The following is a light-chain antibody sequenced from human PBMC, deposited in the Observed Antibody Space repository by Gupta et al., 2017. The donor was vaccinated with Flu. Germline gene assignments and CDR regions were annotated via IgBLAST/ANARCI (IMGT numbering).Light chain of an antibody. V-gene: IGLV3-21*02. J-gene: IGLJ2*01. CDR2: DDS. Sequence: SFVLTQPPSVSVVPGQTARIACGGNNIASKAVHWYQQKPGQAPVLVVNDDSDRPSGIPERFSGSNSGNTATLSISRVEAGDEADYSCQVWDSSSDRVVFGGETKLTVL. CDR3: QVWDSSSDRVV. CDR1: NIASKA.